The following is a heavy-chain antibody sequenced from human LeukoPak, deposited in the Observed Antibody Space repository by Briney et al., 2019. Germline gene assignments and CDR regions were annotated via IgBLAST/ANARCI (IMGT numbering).Heavy chain of an antibody. J-gene: IGHJ4*02. Sequence: GGSLRLSCPASGFTYSSYAMHWVRQAPGKGLEWVAVISYDGSNKYYADSVKGRFTISRDNSKNTLYLQMNSLRAEDTAVYYCARVDSSWSFDYWGQGTLVTVSS. CDR3: ARVDSSWSFDY. CDR1: GFTYSSYA. CDR2: ISYDGSNK. V-gene: IGHV3-30-3*01. D-gene: IGHD6-13*01.